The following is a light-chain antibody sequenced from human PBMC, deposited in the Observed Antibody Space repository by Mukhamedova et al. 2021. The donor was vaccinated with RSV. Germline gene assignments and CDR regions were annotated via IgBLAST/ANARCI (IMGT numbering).Light chain of an antibody. J-gene: IGKJ3*01. CDR3: LQPSRT. Sequence: NSATGIPARFSGSGSGTDFPLTISSLEPEDFAVYYCLQPSRTFVPGTKVDIK. V-gene: IGKV3-11*01.